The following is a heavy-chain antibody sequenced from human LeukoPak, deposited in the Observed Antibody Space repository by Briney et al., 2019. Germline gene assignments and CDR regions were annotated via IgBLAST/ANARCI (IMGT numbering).Heavy chain of an antibody. D-gene: IGHD3-9*01. V-gene: IGHV3-23*01. CDR1: GFTFSSYA. J-gene: IGHJ4*02. CDR3: ARDKYYDILTGYLWGPHFFDY. CDR2: ISSSGGST. Sequence: PGGSLRLSCAASGFTFSSYAMSWVRQAPGKGLEWVSAISSSGGSTYYADSVKGRFTISRDNSKNTLYLQMNSLRAEDTAVYYCARDKYYDILTGYLWGPHFFDYWGQGTLVTVSS.